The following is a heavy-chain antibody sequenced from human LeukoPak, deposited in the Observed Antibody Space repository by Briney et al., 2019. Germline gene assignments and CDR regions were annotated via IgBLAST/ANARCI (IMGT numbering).Heavy chain of an antibody. CDR2: ITDSSNTI. V-gene: IGHV3-48*01. J-gene: IGHJ5*01. D-gene: IGHD2-15*01. Sequence: GGSLRLSCAASGFTFSSYSMNWVRQAPGKGLEWVSYITDSSNTIYYADSVKGRFTISRDNAKNSLYLQMNSLRAEDTAVYYCARKWWENWFDSWGQGALVTVSS. CDR3: ARKWWENWFDS. CDR1: GFTFSSYS.